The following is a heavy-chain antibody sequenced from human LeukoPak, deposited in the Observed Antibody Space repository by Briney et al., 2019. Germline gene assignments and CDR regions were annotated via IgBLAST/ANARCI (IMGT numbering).Heavy chain of an antibody. CDR1: GFTFSSYW. CDR2: IKQDGSDK. CDR3: ARVGTTSPPVSDY. D-gene: IGHD4-11*01. J-gene: IGHJ4*02. Sequence: GGSLRLSCAASGFTFSSYWMSWVRQVPGKGLEWVANIKQDGSDKYYVDSVKGRFTVSRDNAKNSLYLQMNSLRAEDTSLYYCARVGTTSPPVSDYWGRGTLVTVSS. V-gene: IGHV3-7*01.